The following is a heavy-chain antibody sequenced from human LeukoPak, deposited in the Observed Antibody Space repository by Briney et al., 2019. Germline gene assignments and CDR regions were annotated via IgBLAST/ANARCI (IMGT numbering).Heavy chain of an antibody. J-gene: IGHJ6*03. CDR3: TRDAYSSSWNYYYYYYMDV. CDR2: IRSKAYGGTT. Sequence: GRSLRLSCTASGFTFGDYAMSWFRQAPGKGLEWVGFIRSKAYGGTTEYAASVKGRSTISRDDSKSIAYLQMNSLKTEDTAVYYCTRDAYSSSWNYYYYYYMDVWGKGTTVTVSS. D-gene: IGHD6-13*01. CDR1: GFTFGDYA. V-gene: IGHV3-49*03.